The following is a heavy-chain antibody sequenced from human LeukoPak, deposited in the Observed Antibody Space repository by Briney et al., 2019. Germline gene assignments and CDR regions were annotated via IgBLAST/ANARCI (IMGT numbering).Heavy chain of an antibody. D-gene: IGHD3-10*01. CDR3: AGPPGEITMVRGPLFIR. Sequence: SETLSLTCAVYGGSFSGYYWSWIRQPPGKGLEWIGEINHSGSTNYNPSLKSRVTISVDTSKNQFSLKLSSVTAADTAVYYCAGPPGEITMVRGPLFIRWGQGTLVTVSS. V-gene: IGHV4-34*01. J-gene: IGHJ4*02. CDR2: INHSGST. CDR1: GGSFSGYY.